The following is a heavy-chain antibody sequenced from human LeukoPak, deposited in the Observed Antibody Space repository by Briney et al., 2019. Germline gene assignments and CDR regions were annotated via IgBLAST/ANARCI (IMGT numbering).Heavy chain of an antibody. CDR1: GFPFSSYA. J-gene: IGHJ4*02. V-gene: IGHV3-30*14. CDR2: ISYDGSNN. D-gene: IGHD3-3*01. CDR3: TKTTSVFGVGATFFDH. Sequence: GSLRLSCAASGFPFSSYAMHWVRQAPGKGLEWVAVISYDGSNNYYADSVKGRFTISGDNAKTTLQLKMNSLRTEDTAVYYCTKTTSVFGVGATFFDHWGQRARVTASS.